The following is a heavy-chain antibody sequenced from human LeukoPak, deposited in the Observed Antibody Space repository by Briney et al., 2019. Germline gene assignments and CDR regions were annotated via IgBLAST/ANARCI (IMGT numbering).Heavy chain of an antibody. Sequence: SETLSLTCSVSGYSITRSYYWGWIRQPPGKGLEWIGSIYHSGSTYYNPSIKSRVTISVDTSKNQFSLTLRSVTAADTAVYYCVREPRWDIVATGVTENWFDPWGQGTLVTVSS. J-gene: IGHJ5*02. CDR2: IYHSGST. CDR3: VREPRWDIVATGVTENWFDP. D-gene: IGHD5-12*01. CDR1: GYSITRSYY. V-gene: IGHV4-38-2*02.